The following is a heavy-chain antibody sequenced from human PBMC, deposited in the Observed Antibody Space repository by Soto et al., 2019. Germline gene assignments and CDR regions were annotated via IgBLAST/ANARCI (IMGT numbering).Heavy chain of an antibody. J-gene: IGHJ1*01. CDR2: INWNSGSI. D-gene: IGHD6-13*01. CDR3: VKDESINWYSGHFRH. V-gene: IGHV3-9*01. Sequence: GGSLRLSCAASGFTFVDYAMHWVRHVPGKGLEWVSGINWNSGSIGYGDSVKGRFAISRDNAKNSLHLQMNSLSAEDTAFYYCVKDESINWYSGHFRHWGQGTLVTVSS. CDR1: GFTFVDYA.